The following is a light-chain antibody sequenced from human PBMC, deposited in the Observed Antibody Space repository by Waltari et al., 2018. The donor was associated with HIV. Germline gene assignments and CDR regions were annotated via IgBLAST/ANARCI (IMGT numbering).Light chain of an antibody. Sequence: DVVMTQSPLTLSVTVGQPASIYCRSSQSLVHSCGNTFLTWFHQRPGHSPRRLMYKVFNRDSGVPEGISGSGSGTDFTLVISRVEADDGGVYYCMQGTHWPPTFGQGTRVESK. CDR3: MQGTHWPPT. J-gene: IGKJ1*01. V-gene: IGKV2-30*02. CDR2: KVF. CDR1: QSLVHSCGNTF.